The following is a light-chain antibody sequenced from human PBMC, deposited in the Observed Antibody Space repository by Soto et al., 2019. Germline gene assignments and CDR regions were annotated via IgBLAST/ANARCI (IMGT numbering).Light chain of an antibody. CDR3: QQYGSSPQT. CDR2: AAS. V-gene: IGKV1-9*01. Sequence: DIQLTQSPSFLSASVGDRVTITCRASQDISNYLVWYQQKPGKAPKPLIYAASTLQSGVPSRFSGSGSGTEFTLTISSLQPEDFAVYYCQQYGSSPQTFGQGTKVDIK. CDR1: QDISNY. J-gene: IGKJ1*01.